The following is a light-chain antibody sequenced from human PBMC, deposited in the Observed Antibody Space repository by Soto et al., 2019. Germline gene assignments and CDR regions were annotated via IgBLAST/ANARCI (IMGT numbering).Light chain of an antibody. J-gene: IGKJ3*01. CDR1: QSVAGNF. V-gene: IGKV3-20*01. Sequence: DILLTQSPSTLSASVGDRVTISCRASQSVAGNFLAWYQQRPGQAPRLLISAASSRATAIPDRFSGSGSGTEFTLTISRLEPDDSAVYFCQQYGNSPLTFGPGTKLNIK. CDR3: QQYGNSPLT. CDR2: AAS.